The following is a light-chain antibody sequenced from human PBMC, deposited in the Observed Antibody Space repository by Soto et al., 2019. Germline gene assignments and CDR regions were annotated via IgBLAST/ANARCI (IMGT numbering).Light chain of an antibody. CDR2: GAS. J-gene: IGKJ4*01. Sequence: EIAMTQSPATLSVSPGERATLSCRASQSVNSNLAWYQQKPGQAPRLLIYGASTRATGIPARFSGSGSGTEFTLTISRLEPEDFAVYYCQQYDNSPLTFGGGTKVEIK. V-gene: IGKV3-15*01. CDR1: QSVNSN. CDR3: QQYDNSPLT.